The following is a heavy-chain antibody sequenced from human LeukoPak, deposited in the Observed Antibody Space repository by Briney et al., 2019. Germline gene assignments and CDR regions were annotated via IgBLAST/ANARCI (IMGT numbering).Heavy chain of an antibody. J-gene: IGHJ4*02. Sequence: PSETLSLTCTVSGYSISSGYYWGWIRQPPGKGLEWIGEIYHSGSTNYNPSLKSRVTISVDKSKNQFSLKLSSVTAADTAVYYCARASDTAMVFRSVPRFDYWGQGTLVTVSS. CDR3: ARASDTAMVFRSVPRFDY. D-gene: IGHD5-18*01. V-gene: IGHV4-38-2*02. CDR1: GYSISSGYY. CDR2: IYHSGST.